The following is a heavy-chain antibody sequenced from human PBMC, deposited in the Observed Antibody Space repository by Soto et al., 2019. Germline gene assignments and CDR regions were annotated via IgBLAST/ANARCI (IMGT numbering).Heavy chain of an antibody. J-gene: IGHJ6*02. Sequence: GASVKVSCKAPRCTFRSYAVSWGRQAPGQGIEWMGGIIPIFGTANYAQKFQGRVTITADESTSTAYMELSSLRSEDTAVYYCARANFVGVVPAAIPVYYYYYGMDVCGQGATVTVSS. CDR1: RCTFRSYA. D-gene: IGHD2-2*02. V-gene: IGHV1-69*13. CDR3: ARANFVGVVPAAIPVYYYYYGMDV. CDR2: IIPIFGTA.